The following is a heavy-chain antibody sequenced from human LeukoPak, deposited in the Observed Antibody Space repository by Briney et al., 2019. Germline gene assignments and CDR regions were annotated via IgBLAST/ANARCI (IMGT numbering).Heavy chain of an antibody. Sequence: SVKVSCKASGGTFSSYAISWVRQAPGQGLEWMGGIIPIFGTANYAQKFQGRVTITADKSTSTAYMELSSLRSEDTAVYYCARDPRLGDDILTALPLWGQGTLVTVSS. D-gene: IGHD3-9*01. CDR3: ARDPRLGDDILTALPL. J-gene: IGHJ4*02. V-gene: IGHV1-69*06. CDR2: IIPIFGTA. CDR1: GGTFSSYA.